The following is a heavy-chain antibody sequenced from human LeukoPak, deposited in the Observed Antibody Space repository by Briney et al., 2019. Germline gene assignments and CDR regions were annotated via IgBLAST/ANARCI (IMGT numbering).Heavy chain of an antibody. D-gene: IGHD1-1*01. J-gene: IGHJ4*02. V-gene: IGHV3-13*01. CDR2: IGTAGDT. Sequence: GGSLRLSYAASGFTFSSYDMHWVRQATGKGLEWVSAIGTAGDTYYPGSVKGRFTISRENAKNSLYLQMNSLRAEDTAVYYCARGWDGVPSDYWGQGTLVTVSS. CDR1: GFTFSSYD. CDR3: ARGWDGVPSDY.